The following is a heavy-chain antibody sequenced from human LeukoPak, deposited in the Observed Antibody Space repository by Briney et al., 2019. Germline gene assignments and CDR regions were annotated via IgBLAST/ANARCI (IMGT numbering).Heavy chain of an antibody. J-gene: IGHJ4*02. Sequence: PSGTLSLTCAVSGGSISSSNWWSWVRQPPGKGLEWIGEIYHSGSTNYNPSLKSRVTISVDKSKNQFSLKLSSVTAADTAVYYCARFSRAGDSSWYRGVDYWGQGTLVTVSS. CDR1: GGSISSSNW. CDR3: ARFSRAGDSSWYRGVDY. D-gene: IGHD6-13*01. CDR2: IYHSGST. V-gene: IGHV4-4*02.